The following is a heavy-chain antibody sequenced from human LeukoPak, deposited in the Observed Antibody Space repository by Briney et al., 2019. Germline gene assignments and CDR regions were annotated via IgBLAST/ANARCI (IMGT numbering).Heavy chain of an antibody. D-gene: IGHD3-16*01. J-gene: IGHJ3*02. Sequence: SETLSLTCAVSGGSISSSNWWSWVRQPPGKGLEWIGEIYHSGSTNYNPSLKSRVTISVDTSKNQFSLKLNSVTAADTAVYYCARVGDFSVAAFDIWGQGTMVTVSS. CDR3: ARVGDFSVAAFDI. V-gene: IGHV4-4*02. CDR2: IYHSGST. CDR1: GGSISSSNW.